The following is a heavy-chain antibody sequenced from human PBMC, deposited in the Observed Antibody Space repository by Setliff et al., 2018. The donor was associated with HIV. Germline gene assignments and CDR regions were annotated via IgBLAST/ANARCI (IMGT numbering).Heavy chain of an antibody. CDR1: GYTVNGYY. J-gene: IGHJ3*02. D-gene: IGHD3-22*01. CDR3: ARGGDLRYYYDRSVGAFDI. V-gene: IGHV1-2*02. Sequence: GASVKVSCKASGYTVNGYYMHWVRQAPGQGLEWMGWIDPNSGGTKYAQKFQCRVTMTRDTSISTAYMELRRLRSDDTAVYYCARGGDLRYYYDRSVGAFDIWCQGTLVTVSS. CDR2: IDPNSGGT.